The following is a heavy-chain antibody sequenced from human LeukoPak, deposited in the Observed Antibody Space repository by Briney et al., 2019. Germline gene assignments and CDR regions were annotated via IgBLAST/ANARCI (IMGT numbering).Heavy chain of an antibody. CDR3: ARDYYDSSGYSLAFDY. Sequence: GGSLRLSCAAPGFTSSSYAMHWVRQAPGKGLEWVAVISYDGSNKYYADSVKGRFTISRDNSKNTLYLQMNSLRAEDTAVYYCARDYYDSSGYSLAFDYWGQGTLVNVSS. J-gene: IGHJ4*02. V-gene: IGHV3-30*01. CDR2: ISYDGSNK. D-gene: IGHD3-22*01. CDR1: GFTSSSYA.